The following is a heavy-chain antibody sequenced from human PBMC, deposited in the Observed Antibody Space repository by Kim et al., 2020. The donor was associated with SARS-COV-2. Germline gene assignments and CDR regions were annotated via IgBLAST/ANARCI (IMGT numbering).Heavy chain of an antibody. V-gene: IGHV1-46*01. D-gene: IGHD5-18*01. Sequence: YAQKFQGRVTMTRDTSTSTVYMELSSLRSEDTAVYYCARGNGYSYGGFDYWGQGTLVTVSS. CDR3: ARGNGYSYGGFDY. J-gene: IGHJ4*02.